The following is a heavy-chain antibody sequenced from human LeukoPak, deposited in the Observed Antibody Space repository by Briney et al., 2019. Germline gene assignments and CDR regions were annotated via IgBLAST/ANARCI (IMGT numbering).Heavy chain of an antibody. CDR3: ARANYCSSTSCPGEGAFDI. V-gene: IGHV4-30-2*01. CDR2: IYHSGST. CDR1: GGSISSGGYY. D-gene: IGHD2-2*01. J-gene: IGHJ3*02. Sequence: SQTLSLTCTVSGGSISSGGYYWSWIRQPPGKGLEWIGYIYHSGSTYYNPSLKSRVTISVDRSKNQFSLKLSSVTAADTAVYYCARANYCSSTSCPGEGAFDIWGQGTMVTVSS.